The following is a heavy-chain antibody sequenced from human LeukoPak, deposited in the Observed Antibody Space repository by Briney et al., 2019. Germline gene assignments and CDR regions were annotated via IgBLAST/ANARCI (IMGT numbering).Heavy chain of an antibody. CDR3: ARGGWYSHL. D-gene: IGHD6-19*01. CDR1: GYTFTSYD. Sequence: GASVKVSCKASGYTFTSYDINWVRQATGQGLGWRGWMNPNSGNTGYAQKFQGRVTITRNTSISTAYMELSSLRSEDPAVYYCARGGWYSHLWGQGALVTVSP. V-gene: IGHV1-8*03. CDR2: MNPNSGNT. J-gene: IGHJ5*02.